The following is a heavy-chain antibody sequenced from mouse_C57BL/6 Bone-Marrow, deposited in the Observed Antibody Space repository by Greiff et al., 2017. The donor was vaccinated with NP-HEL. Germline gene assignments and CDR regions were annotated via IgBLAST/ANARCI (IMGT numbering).Heavy chain of an antibody. CDR2: IDPSDSYT. V-gene: IGHV1-69*01. CDR3: ARNPNYYGSSYGAMDY. CDR1: GYTFTSYW. D-gene: IGHD1-1*01. Sequence: QVQLQQPGAELVMPGASVKLSCKASGYTFTSYWMHWVKQRPGQGLEWIGEIDPSDSYTNYNQKFKGKSTLTVDKSSSTAYMQLSSLTSEDSAVYYCARNPNYYGSSYGAMDYWGQGTSVTVSS. J-gene: IGHJ4*01.